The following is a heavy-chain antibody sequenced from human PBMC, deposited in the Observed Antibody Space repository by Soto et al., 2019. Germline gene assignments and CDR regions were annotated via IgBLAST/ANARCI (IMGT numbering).Heavy chain of an antibody. CDR2: MDPNSVDA. CDR1: GYTLTTYH. J-gene: IGHJ6*02. Sequence: IQLVQSGAEVKQPGASVRVSCKASGYTLTTYHINWVRQAPGQGLEWLGTMDPNSVDAAFAQKFRRRVTRTTDISMNAAYMELRSLMSDVTAVYFCARGGVHCNATSCHYFGMDVWGQGTTVTVSS. CDR3: ARGGVHCNATSCHYFGMDV. V-gene: IGHV1-8*02. D-gene: IGHD2-2*01.